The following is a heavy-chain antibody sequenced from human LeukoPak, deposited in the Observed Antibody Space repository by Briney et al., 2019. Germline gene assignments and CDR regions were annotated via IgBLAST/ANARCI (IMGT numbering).Heavy chain of an antibody. CDR3: AADLSNPRMGASYLDS. CDR2: IIVGSGAT. CDR1: GFTSTNFA. J-gene: IGHJ4*02. V-gene: IGHV1-58*01. D-gene: IGHD3-16*01. Sequence: SVKVSCKASGFTSTNFAVQWVRQARGQRPEWIGWIIVGSGATKCAQDFQERVTITRDLSTSTLYMELRSLTSEDTAVYYCAADLSNPRMGASYLDSWGQGTLVTVSS.